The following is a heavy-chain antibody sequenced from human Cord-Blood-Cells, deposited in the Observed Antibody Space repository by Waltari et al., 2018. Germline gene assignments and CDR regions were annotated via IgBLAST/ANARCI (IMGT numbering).Heavy chain of an antibody. Sequence: QVQLQQWGAGLLKPPETLALTSAVYGGSFSGYYWSRIRQPPGKGLVWIGEINHSGSTNYNPSIKSRVTISVDTSKNQFSLKLSSVTAADTAVYYCARAPLSWYFDLWGRGTLVTVSS. CDR3: ARAPLSWYFDL. V-gene: IGHV4-34*01. CDR2: INHSGST. CDR1: GGSFSGYY. J-gene: IGHJ2*01.